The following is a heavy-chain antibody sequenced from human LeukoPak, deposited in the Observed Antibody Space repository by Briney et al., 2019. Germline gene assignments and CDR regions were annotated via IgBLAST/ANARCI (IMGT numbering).Heavy chain of an antibody. CDR1: GFTFSSYA. Sequence: GGSLRLSCAASGFTFSSYAMHWVRQAPGKGLEWVAVISYDGSNKYYADSVKGRFTISRDNSKNTLYLQMNSLRAEDTAVYYCARGATWNEFGDDAFDIWGQGTMVTVSS. J-gene: IGHJ3*02. CDR3: ARGATWNEFGDDAFDI. D-gene: IGHD3-10*01. CDR2: ISYDGSNK. V-gene: IGHV3-30-3*01.